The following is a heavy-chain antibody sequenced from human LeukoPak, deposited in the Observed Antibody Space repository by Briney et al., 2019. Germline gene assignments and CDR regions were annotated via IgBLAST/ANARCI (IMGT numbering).Heavy chain of an antibody. CDR2: ISSSSSYI. CDR1: GFTFSSYS. J-gene: IGHJ4*02. Sequence: GGSLRLSCAASGFTFSSYSMNWVRQAPGKGLEWVSSISSSSSYIYYADSVKGRFTISRDNAKNSLYLQMNSLRAEDTAVYYCAREATAKGNKDIDYWGKGNLVTVSS. D-gene: IGHD4-23*01. V-gene: IGHV3-21*01. CDR3: AREATAKGNKDIDY.